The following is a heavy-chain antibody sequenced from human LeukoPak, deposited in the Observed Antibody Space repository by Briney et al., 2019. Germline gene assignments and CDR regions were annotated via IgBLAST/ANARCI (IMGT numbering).Heavy chain of an antibody. CDR2: IYTSGST. CDR1: GGSISSYY. CDR3: ARDKVYYGMDV. V-gene: IGHV4-4*07. J-gene: IGHJ6*02. Sequence: SETLSLTCTVSGGSISSYYWGWIRQPAGKGLEWIGRIYTSGSTNYNPSLKSRVTMSVGTSKNQFSLKLSSVTAADTAVYYCARDKVYYGMDVWGQGTTVTVSS.